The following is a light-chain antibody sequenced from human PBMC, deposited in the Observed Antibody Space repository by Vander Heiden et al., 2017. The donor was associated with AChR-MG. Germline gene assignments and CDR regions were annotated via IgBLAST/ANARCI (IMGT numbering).Light chain of an antibody. J-gene: IGLJ3*02. CDR3: SSYAGSSRM. Sequence: QSALTQPPSASGSPGQSVTISCTGTSSDVGGYNYVSWYQQHPGKAPKRMIYEVSKRPSGVPDRFSGSKSGNTASLTVSGLQAEDEADYYCSSYAGSSRMFGGGTKLTGL. CDR1: SSDVGGYNY. CDR2: EVS. V-gene: IGLV2-8*01.